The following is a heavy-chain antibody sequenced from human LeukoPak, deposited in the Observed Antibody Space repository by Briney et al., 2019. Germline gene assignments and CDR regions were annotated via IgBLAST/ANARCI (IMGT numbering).Heavy chain of an antibody. V-gene: IGHV1-46*01. J-gene: IGHJ4*02. CDR1: GYTFTRYY. CDR3: ARERGLRWYDY. CDR2: ISPSGGST. D-gene: IGHD4-23*01. Sequence: ASVKVSCKAFGYTFTRYYMHWVRQAPGQGPEWMGVISPSGGSTTYAQKFQGRVTLTRDMSTSTDYLELSSLRSEDTAVYYCARERGLRWYDYWGQGTLVTVSS.